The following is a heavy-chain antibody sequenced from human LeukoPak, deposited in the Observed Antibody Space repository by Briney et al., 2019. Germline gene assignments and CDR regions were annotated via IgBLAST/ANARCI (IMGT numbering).Heavy chain of an antibody. CDR1: DGSISNYY. CDR3: ARVGARSSGYYYLGAFDI. V-gene: IGHV4-59*01. J-gene: IGHJ3*02. CDR2: IYYSGST. Sequence: KPSETLSLTCTVSDGSISNYYRSWIRQPPGKGLEWIGYIYYSGSTNYNPSLKSRVTISVDTSKNQFSLKLSSVTAADTAVYYCARVGARSSGYYYLGAFDIWGQGTMVTVSS. D-gene: IGHD3-22*01.